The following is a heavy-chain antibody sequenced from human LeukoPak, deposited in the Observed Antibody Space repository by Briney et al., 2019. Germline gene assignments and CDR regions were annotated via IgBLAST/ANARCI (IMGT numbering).Heavy chain of an antibody. CDR1: GFIFSTYW. CDR3: AGYCSGGSCFFY. D-gene: IGHD2-15*01. Sequence: GGSLRLSCAASGFIFSTYWMTWFRQAPGKGLEWVANIDRDGSEKYCVDSVKGRFTISRDNAKNSLYLQMNSLRAEDTAVYYCAGYCSGGSCFFYWGQGTLVTVSS. J-gene: IGHJ4*02. V-gene: IGHV3-7*01. CDR2: IDRDGSEK.